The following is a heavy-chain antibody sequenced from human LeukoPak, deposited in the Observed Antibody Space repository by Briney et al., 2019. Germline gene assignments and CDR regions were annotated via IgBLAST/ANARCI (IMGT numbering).Heavy chain of an antibody. Sequence: NPSETLSLTCTVSGDSISTYYWNWIRQPPGKGLEWIGYIYHSESTNYNPSLKSRVTISVDTSKNQFSLKLSSVTAADTAVYYCARGFCTSTSCYIDYWGQGTLVTVSS. CDR1: GDSISTYY. V-gene: IGHV4-59*01. D-gene: IGHD2-2*02. J-gene: IGHJ4*02. CDR3: ARGFCTSTSCYIDY. CDR2: IYHSEST.